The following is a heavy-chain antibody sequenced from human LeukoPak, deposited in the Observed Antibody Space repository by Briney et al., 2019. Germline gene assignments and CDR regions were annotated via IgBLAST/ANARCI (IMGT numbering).Heavy chain of an antibody. CDR2: INPNSGGT. CDR1: GYTFTGYY. CDR3: ASGSGSYAVHYYYMDV. Sequence: RASVKVSCKASGYTFTGYYMHWVRQAPGQGLEWMGWINPNSGGTNYAQKFQGRVTMTRDTSISTAYMELSRLRSDDTAVYYCASGSGSYAVHYYYMDVWGKGTTVTVSS. D-gene: IGHD3-10*01. J-gene: IGHJ6*03. V-gene: IGHV1-2*02.